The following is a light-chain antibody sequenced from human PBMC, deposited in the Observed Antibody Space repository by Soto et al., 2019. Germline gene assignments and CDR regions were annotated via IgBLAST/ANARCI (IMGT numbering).Light chain of an antibody. J-gene: IGLJ2*01. Sequence: QSVLTQPPSASGTPGQRVTISCFGSSSNIGSNYVYWYQQFPGTAPKLLIYRNNERPSGVPDRFSGSKSGTSASLAISGLRPEDEANFYCAAWDDSLSGVVFGGGTKLTVL. CDR1: SSNIGSNY. CDR2: RNN. V-gene: IGLV1-47*01. CDR3: AAWDDSLSGVV.